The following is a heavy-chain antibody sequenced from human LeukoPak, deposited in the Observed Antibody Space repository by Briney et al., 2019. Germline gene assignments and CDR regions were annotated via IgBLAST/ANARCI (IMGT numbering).Heavy chain of an antibody. D-gene: IGHD5-24*01. V-gene: IGHV1-2*02. CDR2: INPNSGGT. CDR3: ARDRERWLQLPRYFDY. J-gene: IGHJ4*02. CDR1: GYTFTGYY. Sequence: VASVKVSCKASGYTFTGYYMHWVRQAPGQGLEWMGWINPNSGGTNYAQKFQGRVTMTRDTSISTAYMELSRLRSDDTAVYYCARDRERWLQLPRYFDYWGQGTLVTVSS.